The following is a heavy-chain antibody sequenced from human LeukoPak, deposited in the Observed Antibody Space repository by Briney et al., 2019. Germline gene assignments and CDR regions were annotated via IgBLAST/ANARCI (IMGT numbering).Heavy chain of an antibody. D-gene: IGHD2-15*01. CDR2: INHSGST. V-gene: IGHV4-34*01. J-gene: IGHJ5*02. Sequence: SETLSLTCAVYGGSFSGYYWSWIRQPPGKGLEWIGEINHSGSTNYNPSLKSRVTISVDTSKNQFSLKLSSVTAADTAVYYCARLLRRSDDNTWFDPWGQGTLVTVSS. CDR1: GGSFSGYY. CDR3: ARLLRRSDDNTWFDP.